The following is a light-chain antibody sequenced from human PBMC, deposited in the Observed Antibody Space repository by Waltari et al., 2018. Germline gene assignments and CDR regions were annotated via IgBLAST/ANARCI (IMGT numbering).Light chain of an antibody. J-gene: IGLJ2*01. CDR1: TGAVTTSHY. Sequence: QAVVTQEPSLTVSPGGTVTLTCGSSTGAVTTSHYSYWFQQKPGQAPRTLIYETTKTHSWAPARCSGSLLGGKAALTLSGALPGDEADYYCFLYYSGVVVFGGGTKLTVL. V-gene: IGLV7-46*01. CDR3: FLYYSGVVV. CDR2: ETT.